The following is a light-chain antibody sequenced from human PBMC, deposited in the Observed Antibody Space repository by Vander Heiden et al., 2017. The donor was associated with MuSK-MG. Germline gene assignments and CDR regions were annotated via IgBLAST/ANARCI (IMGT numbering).Light chain of an antibody. CDR1: QDIRTS. CDR3: QHYDNLPLT. CDR2: AAS. V-gene: IGKV1-33*01. J-gene: IGKJ4*01. Sequence: DIQMTQSTSSLSATAGDRVTITCQASQDIRTSLNWYQQKPGKAPKLLMYAASNLETGVPSRFSGSGSGTDFTFTISSLQPEDIATYYCQHYDNLPLTFGGGTNVEI.